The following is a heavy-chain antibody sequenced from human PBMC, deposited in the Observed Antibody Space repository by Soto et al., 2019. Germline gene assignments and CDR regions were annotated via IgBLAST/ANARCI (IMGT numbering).Heavy chain of an antibody. CDR3: EKETDSSSSYYYGMDV. CDR1: GFTFSSYG. D-gene: IGHD6-13*01. CDR2: ISNDGGNT. Sequence: GGSLRLSCAASGFTFSSYGMHWVRQAPGEGLEWVAVISNDGGNTYYADSVKGRFTVSRDNSKDTLFLQMNGLRGEDTAVYYYEKETDSSSSYYYGMDVWGQGTPVTVSS. V-gene: IGHV3-30*18. J-gene: IGHJ6*02.